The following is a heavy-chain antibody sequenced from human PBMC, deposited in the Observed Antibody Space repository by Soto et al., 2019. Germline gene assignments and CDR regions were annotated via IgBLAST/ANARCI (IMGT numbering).Heavy chain of an antibody. J-gene: IGHJ3*02. CDR2: ISSSGSTI. Sequence: GGSLRLSCAASGFTFSSYEMNWVRQAPGEGLEWVSYISSSGSTIYYADSVKGRFTISRDNAKNSLYLQMNSLRAEDTAVYYCARVPHTAAFDIWGQGTMVTVSS. V-gene: IGHV3-48*03. CDR3: ARVPHTAAFDI. CDR1: GFTFSSYE. D-gene: IGHD5-18*01.